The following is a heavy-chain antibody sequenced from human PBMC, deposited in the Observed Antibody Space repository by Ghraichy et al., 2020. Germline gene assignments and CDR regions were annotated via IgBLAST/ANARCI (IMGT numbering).Heavy chain of an antibody. V-gene: IGHV6-1*01. CDR3: AREGGPTLNYYGSGSLDW. CDR2: TYYRSKWYN. Sequence: SQTLSLTCAISGDSVSSNSAAWNWIRQSPSRGLEWLGRTYYRSKWYNDYAVSVKSRITINPDTSKNQFSLQLNSVTPEDTAVYYCAREGGPTLNYYGSGSLDWWGQGTLVTVSS. CDR1: GDSVSSNSAA. D-gene: IGHD3-10*01. J-gene: IGHJ4*02.